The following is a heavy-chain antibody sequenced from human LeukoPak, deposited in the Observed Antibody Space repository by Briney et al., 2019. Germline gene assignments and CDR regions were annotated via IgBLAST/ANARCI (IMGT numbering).Heavy chain of an antibody. J-gene: IGHJ3*02. CDR1: GGSISSYY. V-gene: IGHV4-59*01. CDR2: IYYSGST. D-gene: IGHD3-3*01. CDR3: ARGPRWEWLSNDAFDI. Sequence: SETLSLTCTVSGGSISSYYWSWIRQPPGNGLEWIGYIYYSGSTNYNPSLKSRVTISVDTSKNQFSLKLSSVTAADTAVYYCARGPRWEWLSNDAFDIWGQGTMVTVSS.